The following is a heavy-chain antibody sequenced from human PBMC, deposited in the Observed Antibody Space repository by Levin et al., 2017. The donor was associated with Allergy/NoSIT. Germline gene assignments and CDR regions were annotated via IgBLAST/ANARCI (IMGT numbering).Heavy chain of an antibody. CDR2: ISWNSGSI. Sequence: SLKISCAASGFTFDDYAMHWVRQAPGKGLEWVSGISWNSGSIGYADSVKGRFTISRDNAKNSLYLQMNSLRAEDTALYYCAKTGGVTPYYDGMDVWGQGTTVTVSS. CDR1: GFTFDDYA. V-gene: IGHV3-9*01. CDR3: AKTGGVTPYYDGMDV. D-gene: IGHD2-21*02. J-gene: IGHJ6*02.